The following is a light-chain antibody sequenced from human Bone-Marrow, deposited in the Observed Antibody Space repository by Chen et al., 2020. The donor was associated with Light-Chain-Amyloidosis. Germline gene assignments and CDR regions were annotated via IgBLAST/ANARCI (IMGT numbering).Light chain of an antibody. J-gene: IGLJ1*01. Sequence: QSALTQPASVSGFPGKSSTTSCTGTSSEVGGDNHVSWYQQHPDKAPKLMIYEVTNRPSWVPDRFSGSKSDNTASLTISGLQTEDEADYFCSSYTITNTLVFGSGTRVTVL. V-gene: IGLV2-14*01. CDR1: SSEVGGDNH. CDR3: SSYTITNTLV. CDR2: EVT.